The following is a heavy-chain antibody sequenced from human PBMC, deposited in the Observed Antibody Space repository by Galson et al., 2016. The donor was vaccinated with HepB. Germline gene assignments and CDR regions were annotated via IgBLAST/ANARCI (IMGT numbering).Heavy chain of an antibody. J-gene: IGHJ4*02. Sequence: SLRLSCAASGFTFSSHTMNWVRQAPGKGPEWVSSISSGSSYKHYADSLKGRFTISRDNAKDSLYLQMNSLGVEDTAVYYCARVRYGSGSYYSDHWGQGTLVTVSS. V-gene: IGHV3-21*01. CDR2: ISSGSSYK. D-gene: IGHD3-10*01. CDR1: GFTFSSHT. CDR3: ARVRYGSGSYYSDH.